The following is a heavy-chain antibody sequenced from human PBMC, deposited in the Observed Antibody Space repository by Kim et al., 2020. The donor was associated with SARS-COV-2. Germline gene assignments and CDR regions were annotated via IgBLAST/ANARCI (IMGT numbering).Heavy chain of an antibody. V-gene: IGHV3-7*03. D-gene: IGHD6-13*01. CDR1: GFTFSNYW. J-gene: IGHJ6*02. CDR2: IKQHGNEK. CDR3: ARYNSRNYGMDV. Sequence: GGSLRLSCAVSGFTFSNYWMSWVRQAPGKGLEWVANIKQHGNEKHYVDSVKGRFTISGDNAKKSLYLQMNSLRAADTAVYYCARYNSRNYGMDVWGQGTTGTVSS.